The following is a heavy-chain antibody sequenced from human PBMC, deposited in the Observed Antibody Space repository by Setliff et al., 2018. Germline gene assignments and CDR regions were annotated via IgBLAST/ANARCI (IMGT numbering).Heavy chain of an antibody. V-gene: IGHV3-23*01. CDR2: INAGGYNT. CDR3: ARELTIVVPPALALDV. D-gene: IGHD2-2*01. Sequence: PGGSLRLSCAASGFTFSSYAMSWVRQAPGKGLQWVSNINAGGYNTYYADSVKGRFTISRDNSKNTVYLQMNSLRAEDTAVYYCARELTIVVPPALALDVWGKGTTVTVSS. CDR1: GFTFSSYA. J-gene: IGHJ6*04.